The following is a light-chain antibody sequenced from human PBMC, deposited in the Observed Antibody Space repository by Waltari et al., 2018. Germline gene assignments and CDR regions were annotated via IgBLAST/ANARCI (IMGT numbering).Light chain of an antibody. J-gene: IGLJ3*02. Sequence: QSVLTQPPSVSGAPGQRVTISCTGTDSNIGAGYDVRGYQHPPGTAPKLLIYGNINRPSGVPDRFSGSKSGTSASLAITGLQADDEADYYCQSYDISLSASRVFGGGTKVTVL. CDR1: DSNIGAGYD. CDR2: GNI. V-gene: IGLV1-40*01. CDR3: QSYDISLSASRV.